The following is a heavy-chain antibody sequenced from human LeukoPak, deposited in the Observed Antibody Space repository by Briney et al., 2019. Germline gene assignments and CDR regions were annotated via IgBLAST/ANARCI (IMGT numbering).Heavy chain of an antibody. D-gene: IGHD6-19*01. CDR2: IKQDGSEK. V-gene: IGHV3-7*01. Sequence: GGSLRLSCAASGFTFSSYWMSWVRQAPGKGLEWVANIKQDGSEKYYVDSVKGRFTISRDNARNSLYLQMNSLRAEDTAVYYCARDGKAVAVAFDIWGQGTMVTVSS. CDR3: ARDGKAVAVAFDI. CDR1: GFTFSSYW. J-gene: IGHJ3*02.